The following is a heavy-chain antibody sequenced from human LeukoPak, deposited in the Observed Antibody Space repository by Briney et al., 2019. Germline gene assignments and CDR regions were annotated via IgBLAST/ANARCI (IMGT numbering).Heavy chain of an antibody. J-gene: IGHJ4*02. Sequence: ASVKVSCTASGGTFSSYAISWVRQAPGQGLEWMGGIIPIFGTANYAQKFQGRVTITADESTSTAYMELSSLRSEDTAVYYCARNYGDYRSPADYWGQGTLVTVSS. D-gene: IGHD4-17*01. CDR2: IIPIFGTA. V-gene: IGHV1-69*13. CDR1: GGTFSSYA. CDR3: ARNYGDYRSPADY.